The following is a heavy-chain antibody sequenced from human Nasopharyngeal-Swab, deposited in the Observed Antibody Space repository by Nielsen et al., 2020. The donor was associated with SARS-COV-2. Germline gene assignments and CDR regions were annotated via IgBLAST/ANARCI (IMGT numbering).Heavy chain of an antibody. Sequence: GGSLRLSCAASGFTFSSYSMNWVRQAPGKGLAWVSSISSSSSSIYFADSVKGRFTISRDNAKNSLYLQMNSLRAEDTAVYYCARWLRYYYDSSGYYPGAFDIWGQGTMVTVSS. CDR1: GFTFSSYS. D-gene: IGHD3-22*01. V-gene: IGHV3-21*01. CDR3: ARWLRYYYDSSGYYPGAFDI. CDR2: ISSSSSSI. J-gene: IGHJ3*02.